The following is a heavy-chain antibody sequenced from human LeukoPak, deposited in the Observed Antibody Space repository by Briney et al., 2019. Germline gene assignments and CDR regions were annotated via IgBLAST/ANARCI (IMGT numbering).Heavy chain of an antibody. CDR2: TSSSGSTI. Sequence: GGSLRLSCAAPGFTFSSYEMNWVRQAPGKGLEWVSYTSSSGSTIYYADSVKGRFTISRDNAKNSLYLQMNSLRAEDTAVYYCARVFTVGPDAFDIWGQGTMVTVSS. CDR1: GFTFSSYE. D-gene: IGHD4-23*01. V-gene: IGHV3-48*03. CDR3: ARVFTVGPDAFDI. J-gene: IGHJ3*02.